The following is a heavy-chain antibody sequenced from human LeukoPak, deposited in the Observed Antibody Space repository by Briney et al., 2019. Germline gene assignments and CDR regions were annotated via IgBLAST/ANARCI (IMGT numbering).Heavy chain of an antibody. V-gene: IGHV4-59*07. CDR3: ARWNDPLREYSYDYEGRGLFDY. J-gene: IGHJ4*02. CDR1: GGSISIYY. Sequence: KPSDTLSLTRTVCGGSISIYYWSWLRHPPGRGLECMGYIYYSGSPNYNPSLKCRVTISVDTSQNQFSLKLSSVTAADTAVYYCARWNDPLREYSYDYEGRGLFDYWGQGTLVTVSS. D-gene: IGHD5-18*01. CDR2: IYYSGSP.